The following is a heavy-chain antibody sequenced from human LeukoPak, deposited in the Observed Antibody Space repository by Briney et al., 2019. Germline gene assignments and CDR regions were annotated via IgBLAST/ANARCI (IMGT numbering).Heavy chain of an antibody. CDR1: GFTVSSNY. J-gene: IGHJ5*02. CDR3: ARGSWSGFYLHT. Sequence: GGSPRLSCAASGFTVSSNYMSWVRQAPGKGLEWVSIIYSGGGTYYTDSVKGRFTISRDNSKNNSLRAEDTAVYYCARGSWSGFYLHTWGQGTLVTVSS. V-gene: IGHV3-53*01. D-gene: IGHD3-3*01. CDR2: IYSGGGT.